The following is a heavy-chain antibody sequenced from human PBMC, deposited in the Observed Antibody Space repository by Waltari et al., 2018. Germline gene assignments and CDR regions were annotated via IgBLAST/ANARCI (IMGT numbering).Heavy chain of an antibody. CDR1: GLSISSGYY. J-gene: IGHJ4*02. V-gene: IGHV4-38-2*02. Sequence: QVQLQESGPGLVKPSETLSLTGPVSGLSISSGYYWGWIRQPPGKGLEGIGSIYHSGSTYYNPSLKSRVTISVDTSKNQFSLKLSSVTAADTAVYYCARGSDPVYYFDYWGQGTLVTVSS. CDR3: ARGSDPVYYFDY. D-gene: IGHD3-3*01. CDR2: IYHSGST.